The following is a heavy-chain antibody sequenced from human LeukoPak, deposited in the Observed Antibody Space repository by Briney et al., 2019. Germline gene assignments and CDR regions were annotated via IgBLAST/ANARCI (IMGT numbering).Heavy chain of an antibody. J-gene: IGHJ6*02. V-gene: IGHV4-31*03. CDR1: GGSISSGGYY. CDR3: ARWLQAAGLYYYYGMDV. CDR2: IYYSGST. D-gene: IGHD6-13*01. Sequence: SETLSLTCTVSGGSISSGGYYWSWIRQHPGKGLEWIGYIYYSGSTYYNPSLKSRVTISVDTSKNQFSLKLSSVTAADTAVYYCARWLQAAGLYYYYGMDVWGQGTTVTVSS.